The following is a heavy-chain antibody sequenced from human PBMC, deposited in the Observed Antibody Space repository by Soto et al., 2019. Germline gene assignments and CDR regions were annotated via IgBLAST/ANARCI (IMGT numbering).Heavy chain of an antibody. Sequence: QVHLVQSGAEVKKPGASVRVSCKGSGYGFTTYGITWVRQAPGQGLEWMAWISAHNGNTNYAQKLQGRVTVTRDTSTRTAYLEPRSPRSADTAGLYWARRRAGAHWGQGALVTVSS. V-gene: IGHV1-18*01. CDR1: GYGFTTYG. CDR2: ISAHNGNT. CDR3: ARRRAGAH. D-gene: IGHD3-10*01. J-gene: IGHJ4*02.